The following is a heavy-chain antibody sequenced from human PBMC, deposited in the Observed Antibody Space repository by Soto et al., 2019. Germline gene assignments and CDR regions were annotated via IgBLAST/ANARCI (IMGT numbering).Heavy chain of an antibody. CDR2: MKSDGTIT. V-gene: IGHV3-74*01. CDR3: TRLSGDHVAFFSYGMEV. D-gene: IGHD2-21*01. CDR1: GFTFSTYW. Sequence: DVQLVESGGTLVQPGGSLRLSCAASGFTFSTYWMNWVRQVPGKGLVWLAGMKSDGTITNYADSVKGRFTISIDNVKKPLSVQMNGRRGEDTAVYYCTRLSGDHVAFFSYGMEVWGRGTTVTVSS. J-gene: IGHJ6*02.